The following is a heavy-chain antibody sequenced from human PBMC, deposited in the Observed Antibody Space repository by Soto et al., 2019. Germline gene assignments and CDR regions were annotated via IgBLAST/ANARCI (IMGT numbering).Heavy chain of an antibody. D-gene: IGHD3-10*01. V-gene: IGHV3-23*01. CDR2: ISSTGDTI. CDR3: SKTGDYLSGTRAFDI. Sequence: EVQLLESGGDLVQPGGSLRLSCAASGFTFSSYAMSWVRQAPGKGLEWVSGISSTGDTIYYADSVKGRFTISRDISKNTLFLQMSSLRAEDTTVYYCSKTGDYLSGTRAFDIWGQGTMVTVSS. CDR1: GFTFSSYA. J-gene: IGHJ3*02.